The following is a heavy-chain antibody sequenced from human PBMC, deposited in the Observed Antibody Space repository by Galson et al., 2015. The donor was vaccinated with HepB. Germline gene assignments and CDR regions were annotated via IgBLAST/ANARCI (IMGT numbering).Heavy chain of an antibody. CDR2: ISGSGGST. CDR1: GFTFSSYA. Sequence: SLRLSCAASGFTFSSYAMSWVRQAPGKGLEWVSAISGSGGSTYYADSVKGRFTISRDNSKNTLYLQMNSLRAEDTAVYYCAKEGRGRETDYGDYEGFGASIDYWGQGTLVTVSS. CDR3: AKEGRGRETDYGDYEGFGASIDY. V-gene: IGHV3-23*01. D-gene: IGHD4-17*01. J-gene: IGHJ4*02.